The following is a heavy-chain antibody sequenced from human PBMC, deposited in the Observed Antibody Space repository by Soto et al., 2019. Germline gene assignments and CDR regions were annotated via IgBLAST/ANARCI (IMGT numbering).Heavy chain of an antibody. CDR3: AKGWIRYACDI. CDR1: GFTFSSYG. Sequence: QVQLVESGGGVVQPGRSLRLSCAASGFTFSSYGMHWVRQAPGKGLEWVAVISYDGSNKYYADSVKGRFTISRDNSKNTLYLQMNSLRAEDTAVYYCAKGWIRYACDIWGQGTMVTVSS. V-gene: IGHV3-30*18. J-gene: IGHJ3*02. D-gene: IGHD5-18*01. CDR2: ISYDGSNK.